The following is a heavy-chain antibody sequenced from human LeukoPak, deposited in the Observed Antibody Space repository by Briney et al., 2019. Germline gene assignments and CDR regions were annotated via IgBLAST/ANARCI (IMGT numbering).Heavy chain of an antibody. CDR3: AKGSSGYFFAL. CDR1: GFIYNNYG. D-gene: IGHD3-22*01. V-gene: IGHV3-23*01. J-gene: IGHJ4*02. Sequence: GGSLRLSCAASGFIYNNYGLVWVRQAPGKGLEWVSAISNHGGGTTYADFVKGRFTVSRDNSKNTLFLPMHSLRAQDTAVYYCAKGSSGYFFALWGQGSLVTVSS. CDR2: ISNHGGGT.